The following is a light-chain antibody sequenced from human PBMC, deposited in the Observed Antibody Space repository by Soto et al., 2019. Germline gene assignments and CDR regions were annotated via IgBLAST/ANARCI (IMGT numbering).Light chain of an antibody. Sequence: EVVLTQSPATLSVSPGDRATLSCRASQSVSRNLAWYQQKPGQAPRLLIYGASTRATGVPARFSGSGSATEFTLTINSLRSEDVAVYYCQQFHRWPVTFGGGAKVEI. J-gene: IGKJ4*01. CDR1: QSVSRN. CDR3: QQFHRWPVT. V-gene: IGKV3-15*01. CDR2: GAS.